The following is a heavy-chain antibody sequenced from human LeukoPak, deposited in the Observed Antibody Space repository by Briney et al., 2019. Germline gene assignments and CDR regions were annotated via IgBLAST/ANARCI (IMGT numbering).Heavy chain of an antibody. CDR3: AKASYGEGDY. V-gene: IGHV3-23*01. Sequence: GGFLRLSCAASGFTFSTYWMSWVRQAPGKGLEWVSAISGSGGSTYYADSVKGRFTISRDNSKNTLYLQMNSLRAEDTAVYYCAKASYGEGDYWGQGTLVTVSS. CDR1: GFTFSTYW. D-gene: IGHD4-17*01. J-gene: IGHJ4*02. CDR2: ISGSGGST.